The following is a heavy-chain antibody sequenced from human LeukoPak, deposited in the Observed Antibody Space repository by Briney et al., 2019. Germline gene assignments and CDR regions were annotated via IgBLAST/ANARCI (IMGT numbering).Heavy chain of an antibody. CDR2: ISSGSATT. J-gene: IGHJ4*02. CDR1: GFTFSTYA. Sequence: GGSLRLSCEASGFTFSTYAMNWVRQAPGKGLEWVSHISSGSATTFYADSVKGRFTISRDNTRNSLYLQMNSLRAEDTAVYYCARDRGLRATAGTRIDFWGQGTLVTVSS. CDR3: ARDRGLRATAGTRIDF. D-gene: IGHD6-13*01. V-gene: IGHV3-48*04.